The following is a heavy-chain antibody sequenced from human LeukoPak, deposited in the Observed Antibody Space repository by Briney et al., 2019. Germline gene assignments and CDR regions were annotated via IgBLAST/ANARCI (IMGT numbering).Heavy chain of an antibody. J-gene: IGHJ4*02. Sequence: GGSLRLSCAASGFTFSSYSMNWVRQAPGKGLEWVSSISSSSSYIYYADSVKGRFTISRDNAKNSLYLQMNSLRAEDTAVYYCAKALEEYDILTGPFNWGQGTLVTVSS. CDR1: GFTFSSYS. CDR3: AKALEEYDILTGPFN. D-gene: IGHD3-9*01. CDR2: ISSSSSYI. V-gene: IGHV3-21*04.